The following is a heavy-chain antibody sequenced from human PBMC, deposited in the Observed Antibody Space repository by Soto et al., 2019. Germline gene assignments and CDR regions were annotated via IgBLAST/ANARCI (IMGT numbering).Heavy chain of an antibody. D-gene: IGHD6-13*01. CDR1: GGSISGTTYS. V-gene: IGHV4-30-2*01. CDR3: ARGQGAAAGHSNFDY. J-gene: IGHJ4*02. Sequence: LTCAVSGGSISGTTYSWSWIRQPPGKGLEWIGYIYDSGNTYYNPSLKSQFSISVDRSKNQFSLKLSSVTAADTAVYYCARGQGAAAGHSNFDYWGQGALVTVSS. CDR2: IYDSGNT.